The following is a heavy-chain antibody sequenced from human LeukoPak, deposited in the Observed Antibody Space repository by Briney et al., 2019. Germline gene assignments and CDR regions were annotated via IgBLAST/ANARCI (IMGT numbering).Heavy chain of an antibody. V-gene: IGHV1-2*02. Sequence: ASVKVSCKASGYTFTGYYMHWVRQAPEQGLKWMGWINPNSGGTNYAQKLQGRVTMTTDTSTSTAYMELRSLRSDDTAVYYCASGIAVAGTAFDYWGQGTLVTVSS. CDR2: INPNSGGT. CDR3: ASGIAVAGTAFDY. CDR1: GYTFTGYY. J-gene: IGHJ4*02. D-gene: IGHD6-19*01.